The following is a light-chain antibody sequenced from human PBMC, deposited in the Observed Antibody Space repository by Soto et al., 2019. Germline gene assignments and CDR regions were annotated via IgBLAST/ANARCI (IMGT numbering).Light chain of an antibody. CDR3: QHYDTFSWT. V-gene: IGKV1-5*01. CDR1: QDIDIS. Sequence: DIQKTQFPSTLTASVGDRVTITCRASQDIDISLAWCQQRPGEAPKLMIFAASGLESGVPSTFSGSGSGTEFTLTISSVQPDDFATYFCQHYDTFSWTFGQGPKV. CDR2: AAS. J-gene: IGKJ1*01.